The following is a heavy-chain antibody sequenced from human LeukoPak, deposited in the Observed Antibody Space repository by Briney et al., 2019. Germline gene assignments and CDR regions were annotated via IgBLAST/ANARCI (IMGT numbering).Heavy chain of an antibody. V-gene: IGHV3-23*01. CDR1: KITFSSYA. CDR2: ISGSGDST. J-gene: IGHJ4*02. Sequence: GGSLRLSCAASKITFSSYAMRWVRQAPGKGQEWVSAISGSGDSTYYADSVKGRFTISRDNSKNTLYLQMNSLRAEDTAVYYCAKDGYTSSLIHPGATEFDFWGQGTLVTVSS. CDR3: AKDGYTSSLIHPGATEFDF. D-gene: IGHD6-6*01.